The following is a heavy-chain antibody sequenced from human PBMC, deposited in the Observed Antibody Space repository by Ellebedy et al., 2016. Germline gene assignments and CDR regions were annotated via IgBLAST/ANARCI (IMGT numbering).Heavy chain of an antibody. D-gene: IGHD3-10*01. CDR1: GDRFSSYA. V-gene: IGHV1-69*13. CDR3: ARDRGPWYYGAGSNSWFDP. Sequence: SVKVSCXGSGDRFSSYAISWVRQAPGQGLEWMGAIIPYFGETKYAQKFQGRVTIAADDSTSTAYIELSSLRSEDTAIYYCARDRGPWYYGAGSNSWFDPWGQGTQVTVSS. CDR2: IIPYFGET. J-gene: IGHJ5*02.